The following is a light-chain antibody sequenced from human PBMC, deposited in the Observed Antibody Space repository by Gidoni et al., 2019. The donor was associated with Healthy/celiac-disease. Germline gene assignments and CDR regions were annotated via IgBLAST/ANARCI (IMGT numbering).Light chain of an antibody. CDR2: DAS. J-gene: IGKJ1*01. CDR3: QQRSNWPPWT. Sequence: IVLTHSPATLSFSPGEKATLSCRASKSVSSYLAWYQQKTGQAPRLLIYDASNSSTGIPPRFSGSGAGTDVTLTISSLEPEDVAVYYCQQRSNWPPWTFGQGTKVEIK. V-gene: IGKV3-11*01. CDR1: KSVSSY.